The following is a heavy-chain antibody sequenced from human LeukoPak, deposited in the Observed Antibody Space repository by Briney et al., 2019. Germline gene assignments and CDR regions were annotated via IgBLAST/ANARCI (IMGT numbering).Heavy chain of an antibody. CDR2: ISWNSGSI. V-gene: IGHV3-9*01. Sequence: GGSLRLSCAASGFTFDDYAMHWVRQAPGNGLEWVSGISWNSGSIGYADSVKGRFTISRDNAKNSLYLQMNSLRAEDTALYYCAKGPSIAAIHDYFDYWGQGTLVTVSS. D-gene: IGHD6-13*01. CDR1: GFTFDDYA. CDR3: AKGPSIAAIHDYFDY. J-gene: IGHJ4*02.